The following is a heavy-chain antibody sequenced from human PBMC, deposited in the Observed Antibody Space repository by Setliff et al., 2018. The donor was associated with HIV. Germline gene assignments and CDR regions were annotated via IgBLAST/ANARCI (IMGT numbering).Heavy chain of an antibody. J-gene: IGHJ4*02. CDR3: ARDPPGNPWFFDY. D-gene: IGHD3-22*01. V-gene: IGHV1-18*01. Sequence: ASVKVSCKASGYTFSSYGISWVRQAPGQGLEWVGWVSGYIGDTNYAQNLRGRVTVTTDTSTTTAYMELRGLTSDDTAMYYCARDPPGNPWFFDYWGPGTLVTVSS. CDR1: GYTFSSYG. CDR2: VSGYIGDT.